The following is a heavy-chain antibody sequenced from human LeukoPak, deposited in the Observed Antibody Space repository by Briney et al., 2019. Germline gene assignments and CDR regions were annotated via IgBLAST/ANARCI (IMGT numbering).Heavy chain of an antibody. J-gene: IGHJ3*02. V-gene: IGHV3-33*01. CDR2: IWYDGSKR. D-gene: IGHD3-22*01. CDR1: GFTFSDYG. Sequence: PGGSLRLSCAASGFTFSDYGMHWVRQAPGKGLEWVAVIWYDGSKRYYADSVKGRFTISRDNSKNTVSLQMRSLRAEDTAVYYCARHSDSYDNNGAFDMWGQGTMVTVSA. CDR3: ARHSDSYDNNGAFDM.